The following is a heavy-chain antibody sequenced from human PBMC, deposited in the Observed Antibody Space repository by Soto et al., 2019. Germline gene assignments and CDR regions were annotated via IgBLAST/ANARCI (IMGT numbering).Heavy chain of an antibody. J-gene: IGHJ6*02. V-gene: IGHV3-21*01. Sequence: PGGSLRLSCAASGFTFSSYSMNWVRQAPGKGLEWVSSISSSSSYIYYADSVKGRFTISRDNAKNSLYLQMNSLRAEDTAVYYCAREPVTIFGVVISRGYYGMDVWGQGTTVTVSS. D-gene: IGHD3-3*01. CDR3: AREPVTIFGVVISRGYYGMDV. CDR1: GFTFSSYS. CDR2: ISSSSSYI.